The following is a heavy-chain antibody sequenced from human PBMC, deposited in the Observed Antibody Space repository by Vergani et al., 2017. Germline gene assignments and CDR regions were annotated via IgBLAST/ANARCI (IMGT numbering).Heavy chain of an antibody. CDR1: GGSISSYY. V-gene: IGHV4-59*01. J-gene: IGHJ3*02. D-gene: IGHD3-10*01. CDR2: IYYSGST. CDR3: ARRGRALLGFGDHAGAFDI. Sequence: QVQLQESGPGLVKPSETLSLTCTVSGGSISSYYWSWIRQPPGKGLEWIGYIYYSGSTNYNPSLKSRVTISVDTSKNQCSLKLSSVTAADTAVYYCARRGRALLGFGDHAGAFDIWGQGTMVTVSS.